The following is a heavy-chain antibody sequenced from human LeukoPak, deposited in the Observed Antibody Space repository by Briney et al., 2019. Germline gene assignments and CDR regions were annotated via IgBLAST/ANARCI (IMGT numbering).Heavy chain of an antibody. CDR3: ARVGIAVAGTHYYYYMDV. V-gene: IGHV4-59*12. D-gene: IGHD6-19*01. J-gene: IGHJ6*03. CDR2: IYYSGST. CDR1: GGSISSYY. Sequence: SETLSLTCTVSGGSISSYYWSWIRQPPGKGLEWIGYIYYSGSTNYNPSLKSRVTISVDTSKNQFSLKLSSVTAADTAVYYCARVGIAVAGTHYYYYMDVWGKGTTVTVSS.